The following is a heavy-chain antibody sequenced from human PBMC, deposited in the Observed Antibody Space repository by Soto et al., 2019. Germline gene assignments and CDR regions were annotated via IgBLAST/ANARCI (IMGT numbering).Heavy chain of an antibody. D-gene: IGHD1-1*01. J-gene: IGHJ4*02. Sequence: QVQLVESGGGVVQPGRSLRLPCAASGFTFSSYGMHWVRQAPGKGLEWVAVISYDGSNKYYADSVKGRFTISRDNSKNTLYLQMNSLRAEDTAVYYCAKDLYRTFDYWGQGTLVTVSS. CDR2: ISYDGSNK. CDR3: AKDLYRTFDY. CDR1: GFTFSSYG. V-gene: IGHV3-30*18.